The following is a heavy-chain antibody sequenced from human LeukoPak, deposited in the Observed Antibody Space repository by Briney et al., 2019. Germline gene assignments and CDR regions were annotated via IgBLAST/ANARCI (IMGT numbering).Heavy chain of an antibody. D-gene: IGHD1-14*01. CDR1: GFTFDDYA. Sequence: GGSLRLSCAASGFTFDDYAMHWVRQAPGKGLEWVSGISWNSGSIGYADSVKGRFTISRDNSKNTLYLQMNSLRAEDTAVYYCARDEGRERTTYYFDYWGQGTLVTVSS. V-gene: IGHV3-9*01. CDR3: ARDEGRERTTYYFDY. J-gene: IGHJ4*02. CDR2: ISWNSGSI.